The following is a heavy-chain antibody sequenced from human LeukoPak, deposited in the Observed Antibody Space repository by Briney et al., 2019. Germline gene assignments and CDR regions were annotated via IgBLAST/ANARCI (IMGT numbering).Heavy chain of an antibody. CDR1: GFTFSSYD. CDR2: ISYDGSNK. CDR3: AKEGSNGDFDY. V-gene: IGHV3-30*18. J-gene: IGHJ4*02. D-gene: IGHD1-26*01. Sequence: GGSLRLSWASSGFTFSSYDMHWVRQAPGKGLEWVTVISYDGSNKYYGDSVKGRFTISRDNSKNTLYLKMNSLRAEDTAVYYCAKEGSNGDFDYWGQGTLVTVSS.